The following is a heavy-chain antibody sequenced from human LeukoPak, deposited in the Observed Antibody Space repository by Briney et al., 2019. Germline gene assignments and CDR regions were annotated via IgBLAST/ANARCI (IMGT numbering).Heavy chain of an antibody. CDR3: AKNIGYYYDSSGYYEDY. D-gene: IGHD3-22*01. CDR2: LSGSGDST. J-gene: IGHJ4*02. V-gene: IGHV3-23*01. CDR1: GFPFSSYA. Sequence: AGGSLRLSCAASGFPFSSYAMSWVRLAPGKGLEWVSALSGSGDSTYYADSVKGRFTIPRDNSKNTLYLQMNSLRAEDTAVYYCAKNIGYYYDSSGYYEDYWGQGTLVTVSS.